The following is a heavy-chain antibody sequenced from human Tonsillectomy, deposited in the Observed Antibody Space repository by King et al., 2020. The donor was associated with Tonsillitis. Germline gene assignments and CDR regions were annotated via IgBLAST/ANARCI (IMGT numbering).Heavy chain of an antibody. CDR2: IKSKTDSGKA. V-gene: IGHV3-15*01. Sequence: VQLVESGGDLVKSGGSLRLSCAASGFTFSNAWMTWVRQAPGKGLEWVGRIKSKTDSGKADYGAPVKDRFTISRDDSKNTLYLQMNGLKTEDTAVYYCPTHSTELALAGPYPWGQGTLVTVSS. J-gene: IGHJ5*02. CDR3: PTHSTELALAGPYP. CDR1: GFTFSNAW. D-gene: IGHD6-13*01.